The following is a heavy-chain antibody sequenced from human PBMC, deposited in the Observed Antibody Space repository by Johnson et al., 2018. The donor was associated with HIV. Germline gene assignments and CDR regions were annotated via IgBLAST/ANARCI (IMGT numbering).Heavy chain of an antibody. CDR2: IKPDGSEQ. Sequence: EVQLVESGGGLVQPGGSLRLSCAASGFTFSSFWMTWVRQAPGKGLEWVANIKPDGSEQYFVDSVKGRFIISRDNAKNSLYLQMNTLRDEDTAMYYCARDYGISVREDSFDIWGQGTMVTVSS. J-gene: IGHJ3*02. D-gene: IGHD4-23*01. CDR1: GFTFSSFW. CDR3: ARDYGISVREDSFDI. V-gene: IGHV3-7*01.